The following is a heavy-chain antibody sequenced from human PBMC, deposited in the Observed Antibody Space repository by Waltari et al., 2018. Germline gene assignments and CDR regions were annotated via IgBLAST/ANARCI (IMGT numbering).Heavy chain of an antibody. D-gene: IGHD6-13*01. CDR3: ARDPLYAAAAAPADY. CDR1: GGSFSGYY. CDR2: INHSGST. Sequence: QVQLQQWGAGLLKPSETLSLTCAVYGGSFSGYYWSWIRQPPGKGLEWIGEINHSGSTNDNPSLKRRVTISVDTSKNQFSLKLSSVTAADTAVYYCARDPLYAAAAAPADYWGQGTMVTVSS. J-gene: IGHJ4*02. V-gene: IGHV4-34*01.